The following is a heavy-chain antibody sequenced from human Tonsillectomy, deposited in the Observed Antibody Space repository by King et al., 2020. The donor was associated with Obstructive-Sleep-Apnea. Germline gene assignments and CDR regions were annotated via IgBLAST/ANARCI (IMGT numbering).Heavy chain of an antibody. J-gene: IGHJ4*02. CDR3: AKDMTPHVFYYFDF. CDR1: GFTFDDYA. CDR2: IIWNSDSI. V-gene: IGHV3-9*01. D-gene: IGHD2-15*01. Sequence: VQLVESGGGLVQPGRSLRLSCAASGFTFDDYASHWVRRAPGKGREWVFGIIWNSDSINYSDSVMGRFTISRDNAKNSLYLQMNILRAEDTAFYYCAKDMTPHVFYYFDFWGQGTLVTVSS.